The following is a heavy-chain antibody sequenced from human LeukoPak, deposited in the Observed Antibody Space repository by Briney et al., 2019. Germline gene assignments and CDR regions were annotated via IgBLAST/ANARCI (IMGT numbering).Heavy chain of an antibody. CDR2: IIPIFWTA. Sequence: SENLSCKASGGTFSSYAISWVRQAPGQVLEWVGGIIPIFWTANYAQKLQGRGTISANQSTSTAYMELGSLRSEDTAVYYCARTEYYDFWSGLSWFDYWGQGTLVTVSS. J-gene: IGHJ4*02. CDR3: ARTEYYDFWSGLSWFDY. D-gene: IGHD3-3*01. V-gene: IGHV1-69*01. CDR1: GGTFSSYA.